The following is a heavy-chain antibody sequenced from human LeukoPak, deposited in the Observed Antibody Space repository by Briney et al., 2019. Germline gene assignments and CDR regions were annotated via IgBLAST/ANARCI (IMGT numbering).Heavy chain of an antibody. CDR3: ARALVGARGNDAFDI. Sequence: PGGSLRLSCAASGFTFRSYSIHWVRQAPGKGLEWVAVTSYDGSNQYYADSVKGRFTISRDNSKNTLYLQMNSLRAEDTAVYYCARALVGARGNDAFDIWGQGTMVTVSS. J-gene: IGHJ3*02. CDR1: GFTFRSYS. V-gene: IGHV3-30*03. D-gene: IGHD1-26*01. CDR2: TSYDGSNQ.